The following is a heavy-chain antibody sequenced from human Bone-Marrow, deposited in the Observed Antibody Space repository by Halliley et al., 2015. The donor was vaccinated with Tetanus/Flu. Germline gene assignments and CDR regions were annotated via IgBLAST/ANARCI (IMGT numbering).Heavy chain of an antibody. V-gene: IGHV4-59*01. CDR3: AGVGPEWLMIL. CDR2: FYYSGST. Sequence: EWIGYFYYSGSTKYSPTLKSRVSISADTSKNQFPLKLDSVTAADTAVYYCAGVGPEWLMILWGQGAPVTVSS. D-gene: IGHD3-16*01. J-gene: IGHJ4*02.